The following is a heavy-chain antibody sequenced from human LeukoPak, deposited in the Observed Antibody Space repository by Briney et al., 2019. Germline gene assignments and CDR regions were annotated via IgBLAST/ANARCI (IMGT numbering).Heavy chain of an antibody. CDR1: GFTFSSYW. D-gene: IGHD3-10*01. Sequence: GGSLRLSCAASGFTFSSYWMHWVRQAPGKGLEWVSAISGSGGSTYYADSVKGRFTISRDNSKNTLYLQMNSLRAEDTAVYYCALGLWFGDDFDYWGQGTLVTVSS. CDR3: ALGLWFGDDFDY. CDR2: ISGSGGST. V-gene: IGHV3-23*01. J-gene: IGHJ4*02.